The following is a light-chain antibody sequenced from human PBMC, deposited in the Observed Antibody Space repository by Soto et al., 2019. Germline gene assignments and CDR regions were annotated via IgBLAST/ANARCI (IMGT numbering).Light chain of an antibody. CDR2: RNN. V-gene: IGLV1-47*01. J-gene: IGLJ2*01. Sequence: QSVLTQPPSASGTPGQRVTTSCSGSSSNIGSNYVYWYQQLPGTVPQLLIYRNNERPSGVPDRFSGSKSGTSASLAISGLRSEDEADYYCAAWDDSLSGVVFGGGTQLTVL. CDR3: AAWDDSLSGVV. CDR1: SSNIGSNY.